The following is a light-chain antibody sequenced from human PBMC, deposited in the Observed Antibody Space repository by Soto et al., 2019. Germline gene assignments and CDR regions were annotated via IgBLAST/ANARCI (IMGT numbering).Light chain of an antibody. Sequence: SYELTQPPSVSVAPGQTATITCGGNNIGTKSVHWYQQKPGQAPVLVVFHDRERPSGIPDRFSGSHSGNTATLNISRVEAGDEADYYCQVWDNNSDHTGVFGVGTKVTVL. CDR1: NIGTKS. V-gene: IGLV3-21*02. CDR3: QVWDNNSDHTGV. CDR2: HDR. J-gene: IGLJ3*02.